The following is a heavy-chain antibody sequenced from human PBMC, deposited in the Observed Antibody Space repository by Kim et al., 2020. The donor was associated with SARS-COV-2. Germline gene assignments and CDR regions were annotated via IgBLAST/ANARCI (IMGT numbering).Heavy chain of an antibody. CDR2: RYT. CDR3: ARGKNKDLDV. J-gene: IGHJ6*02. V-gene: IGHV3-11*05. Sequence: RYTNYADSAKGRFTISRDNAKNSLYLQITSLGVEDTAVYYCARGKNKDLDVWGQGTTVTVS.